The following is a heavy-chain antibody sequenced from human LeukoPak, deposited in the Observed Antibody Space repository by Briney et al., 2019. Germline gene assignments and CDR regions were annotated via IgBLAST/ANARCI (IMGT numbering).Heavy chain of an antibody. V-gene: IGHV1-2*02. Sequence: GASVKVSCKASGYTFTGYYMHWVRQAPGQGLEWMGWINPNSGGTNYAQKFRGRVTMTRDTSISTAYMELSRLRSDDTAVYYCARAAITMIVVVTKPNNWFDPWGQGTLVTVSS. CDR2: INPNSGGT. J-gene: IGHJ5*02. CDR3: ARAAITMIVVVTKPNNWFDP. D-gene: IGHD3-22*01. CDR1: GYTFTGYY.